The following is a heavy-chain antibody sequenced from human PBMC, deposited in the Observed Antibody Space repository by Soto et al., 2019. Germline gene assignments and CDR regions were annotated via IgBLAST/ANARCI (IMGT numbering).Heavy chain of an antibody. Sequence: QVQLVESGGGVVQPGRSLRLSCAASGFTFSSYGMHWVRQAPGKGLEWVAVISYDGSNKYYADSVKGRFTISRDNSKNTLYLQMNSLRAEDTAVYYCAKDYSSSWCGRRYYYYYGMDVWGQGATVTVSS. CDR3: AKDYSSSWCGRRYYYYYGMDV. D-gene: IGHD6-13*01. CDR1: GFTFSSYG. CDR2: ISYDGSNK. J-gene: IGHJ6*02. V-gene: IGHV3-30*18.